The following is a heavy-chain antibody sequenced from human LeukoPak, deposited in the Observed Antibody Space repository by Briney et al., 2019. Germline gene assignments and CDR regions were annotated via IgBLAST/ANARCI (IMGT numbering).Heavy chain of an antibody. CDR3: ATDGLNTAMEIDY. CDR1: GYTFTSYG. CDR2: FDPEDGET. J-gene: IGHJ4*02. V-gene: IGHV1-24*01. D-gene: IGHD5-18*01. Sequence: GASVKVSCKASGYTFTSYGISWVRQAPGKGLEWMGGFDPEDGETIYAQKFQGRVTMTEGTSTDTAYMELSSLRSEDTAVYYCATDGLNTAMEIDYWGQGTLVTVSS.